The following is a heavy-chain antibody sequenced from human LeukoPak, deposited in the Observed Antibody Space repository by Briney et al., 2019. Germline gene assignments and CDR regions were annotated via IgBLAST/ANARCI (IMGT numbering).Heavy chain of an antibody. CDR1: GYTFTGYY. CDR2: INPNSGGT. J-gene: IGHJ4*02. V-gene: IGHV1-2*02. CDR3: ARGYDSSGPFDY. Sequence: ASVKVSRKASGYTFTGYYMHWVRQAPGQGLEWMGWINPNSGGTNYAQKFQGRVTMTRDTSISTAYMELSRLRSDDTAVYYCARGYDSSGPFDYWGQGTLVTVSS. D-gene: IGHD3-22*01.